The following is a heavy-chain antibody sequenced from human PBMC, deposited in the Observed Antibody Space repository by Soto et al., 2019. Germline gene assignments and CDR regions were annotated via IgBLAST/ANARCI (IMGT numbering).Heavy chain of an antibody. Sequence: PEESLKISCEGSGFSFSKYKIGWVRQMPGKGLEWMGIINPGDSDTRYSPSFQGQVTISADKSISTAYLQWSTLKASDTATYYCATSDGDSYYYYYGMDVWGQXTTVTVSS. D-gene: IGHD4-17*01. V-gene: IGHV5-51*01. J-gene: IGHJ6*02. CDR3: ATSDGDSYYYYYGMDV. CDR1: GFSFSKYK. CDR2: INPGDSDT.